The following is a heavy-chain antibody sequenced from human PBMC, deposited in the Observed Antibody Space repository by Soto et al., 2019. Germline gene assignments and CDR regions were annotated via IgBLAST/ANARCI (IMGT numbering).Heavy chain of an antibody. CDR2: IYYSGST. J-gene: IGHJ4*02. CDR1: GGSISSGDYY. CDR3: ARTLHGERYPFDY. D-gene: IGHD2-21*01. V-gene: IGHV4-30-4*01. Sequence: ASETLSLTCTVSGGSISSGDYYWSWIRQSPGKGLGWIGYIYYSGSTYYNPSLKSRVTISVDTSKNQFSLKLSSVTAADTAVYYCARTLHGERYPFDYWGQATLVTVYS.